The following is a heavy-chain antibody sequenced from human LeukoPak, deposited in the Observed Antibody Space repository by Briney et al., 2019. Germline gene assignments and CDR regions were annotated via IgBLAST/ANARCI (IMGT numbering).Heavy chain of an antibody. CDR1: GYSISSGYY. J-gene: IGHJ4*02. CDR3: ARHVGGWSSPLYY. CDR2: IYHSGST. V-gene: IGHV4-38-2*01. D-gene: IGHD1-26*01. Sequence: SETLSLTCAVSGYSISSGYYWGWIRQPPGKGLGWIGSIYHSGSTYYNPSLKSRVTISVDTSKNQFSLKLSSVTAADTAVYYCARHVGGWSSPLYYGGQRSLVTVSS.